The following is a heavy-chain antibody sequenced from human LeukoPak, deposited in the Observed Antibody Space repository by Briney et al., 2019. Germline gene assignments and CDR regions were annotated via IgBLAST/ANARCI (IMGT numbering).Heavy chain of an antibody. CDR2: IYYSGST. CDR3: ARVTGYTIEDYFDY. Sequence: SETLSLTCTVSDTSITSYYWTWLRQPPGKGLEWIGYIYYSGSTNYNPSLKSRVTISVKTSKNQFSLKLRSVTAADTAVYYCARVTGYTIEDYFDYWGQGTLVTVSS. V-gene: IGHV4-59*01. CDR1: DTSITSYY. D-gene: IGHD3-9*01. J-gene: IGHJ4*02.